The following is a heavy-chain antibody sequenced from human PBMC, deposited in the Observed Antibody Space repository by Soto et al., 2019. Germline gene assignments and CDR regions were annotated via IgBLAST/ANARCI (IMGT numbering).Heavy chain of an antibody. V-gene: IGHV3-7*01. J-gene: IGHJ4*02. D-gene: IGHD5-18*01. Sequence: EVQLVESGGGLVQPGGSLRLSCVASGFTFRNYWMSWLRQAPGKGLEWVANTNQDGRERYSVDSVKGRFTISRDNAKNSMHLQMNSLRAEDTAVYECARDGSGYSTDWGQGTLVTVSS. CDR2: TNQDGRER. CDR1: GFTFRNYW. CDR3: ARDGSGYSTD.